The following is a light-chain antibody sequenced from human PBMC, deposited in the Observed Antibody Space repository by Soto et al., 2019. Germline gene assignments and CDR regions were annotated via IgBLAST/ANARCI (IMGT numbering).Light chain of an antibody. V-gene: IGLV6-57*03. J-gene: IGLJ3*02. Sequence: NFMLTQPLSGPEAPRKTVTISCTRRRGRIASKSVQWFQQRPGCAPPTVIYEDNARPSGVPHRISGSMGSSYNPASLTISGLKTEYEAADYCQSFVGKNNVVFGGEANVSVL. CDR2: EDN. CDR1: RGRIASKS. CDR3: QSFVGKNNVV.